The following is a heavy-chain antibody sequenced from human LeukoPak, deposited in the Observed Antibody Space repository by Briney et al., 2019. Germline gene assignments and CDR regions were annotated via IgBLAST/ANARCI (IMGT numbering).Heavy chain of an antibody. CDR3: AREAAWGNWYFDH. CDR1: GFTFSRHG. J-gene: IGHJ2*01. CDR2: IGDTGRAK. D-gene: IGHD3-16*01. V-gene: IGHV3-33*08. Sequence: PGGSLRLSCAASGFTFSRHGMHWVRKAPGKGLEWVADIGDTGRAKSYADSVEGRFTASRDNFKNPLYLEMNSLRYDDTALYYCAREAAWGNWYFDHWGRGTLVTVSS.